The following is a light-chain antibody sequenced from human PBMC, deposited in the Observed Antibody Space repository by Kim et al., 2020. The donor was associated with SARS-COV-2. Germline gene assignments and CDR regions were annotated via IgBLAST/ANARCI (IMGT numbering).Light chain of an antibody. CDR1: QSVSSND. V-gene: IGKV3-20*01. J-gene: IGKJ1*01. CDR2: GAF. CDR3: QQYGNSPHT. Sequence: SPGERATLSCRASQSVSSNDLAWYQQKPGQAPRLLIYGAFSRAPGIPDRFSGSGSGTDFTLTISRLEPEDLGVYYCQQYGNSPHTFGQGTKVEIK.